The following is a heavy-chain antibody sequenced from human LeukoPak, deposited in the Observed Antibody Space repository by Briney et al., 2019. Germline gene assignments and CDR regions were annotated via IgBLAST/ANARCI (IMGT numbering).Heavy chain of an antibody. CDR3: VREAVMPVAPVNIGTSDRPLYEYYGLDV. D-gene: IGHD1/OR15-1a*01. CDR2: IFVGSGST. J-gene: IGHJ6*02. CDR1: GFTFTSSA. V-gene: IGHV1-58*01. Sequence: ASVNVSCKASGFTFTSSAVQWVRQARGQRLEWIGWIFVGSGSTNYAQKFQERVTITRDMSTSTAYMELSSLRADDTAVYYCVREAVMPVAPVNIGTSDRPLYEYYGLDVWGQGTTVTVS.